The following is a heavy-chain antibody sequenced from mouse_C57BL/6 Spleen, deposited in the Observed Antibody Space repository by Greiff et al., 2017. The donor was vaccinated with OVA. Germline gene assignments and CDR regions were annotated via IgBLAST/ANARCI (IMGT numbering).Heavy chain of an antibody. Sequence: VKLMESGAELVKPGASVKLSCKASGYTFTEYTIHWVKQRSGQGLEWIGWFYPGSGSIKYNEKFKDKATLTADKSSSTVYMELSRWTSEDSAVYFCARHERGKLAMDYWGQGTSVTVSS. J-gene: IGHJ4*01. CDR1: GYTFTEYT. CDR2: FYPGSGSI. V-gene: IGHV1-62-2*01. CDR3: ARHERGKLAMDY.